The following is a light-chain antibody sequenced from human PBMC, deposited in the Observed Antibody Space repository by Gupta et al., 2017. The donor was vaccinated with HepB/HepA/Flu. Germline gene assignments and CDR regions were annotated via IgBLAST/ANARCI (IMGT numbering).Light chain of an antibody. J-gene: IGLJ2*01. Sequence: SYDLTQQPSASVSPGETASITCSGDKLGYKYVCWYQQKPGQSPVLVMFQDTNRPSGIPERFSGSNSGNTATLTISGTQAVDEADYSCQAWDSSSVVFGGGTKLTVL. CDR1: KLGYKY. V-gene: IGLV3-1*01. CDR3: QAWDSSSVV. CDR2: QDT.